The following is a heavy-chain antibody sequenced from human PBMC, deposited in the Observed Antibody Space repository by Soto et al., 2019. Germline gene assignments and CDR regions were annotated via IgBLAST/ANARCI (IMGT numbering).Heavy chain of an antibody. J-gene: IGHJ3*02. Sequence: QVQLQESGPGLVKPSETLSLICTVSGGSIRNYFWTWIRQPAGKGLEWIGRIYSSGNTVYNASLKSRVTLSIDMYKNNLSLKLSSMTAADTAVYYCVRDVESPGISGSWGAFDIWGQGTVVTVSS. CDR2: IYSSGNT. V-gene: IGHV4-4*07. D-gene: IGHD1-20*01. CDR3: VRDVESPGISGSWGAFDI. CDR1: GGSIRNYF.